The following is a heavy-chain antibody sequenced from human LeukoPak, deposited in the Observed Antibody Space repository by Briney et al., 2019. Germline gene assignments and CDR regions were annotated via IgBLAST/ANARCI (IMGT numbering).Heavy chain of an antibody. D-gene: IGHD3-3*01. J-gene: IGHJ4*02. CDR3: ARGQHPYYDFWSGYSPFDY. Sequence: ASVKVSCKASGYTFTGYYMHWVRQAPGQGLEWMGWINPNSGGTNYAQKFQGRVTMTRDTSISTAYMELSRLRSDDTAVYYCARGQHPYYDFWSGYSPFDYWGQGTLVTVSS. V-gene: IGHV1-2*02. CDR1: GYTFTGYY. CDR2: INPNSGGT.